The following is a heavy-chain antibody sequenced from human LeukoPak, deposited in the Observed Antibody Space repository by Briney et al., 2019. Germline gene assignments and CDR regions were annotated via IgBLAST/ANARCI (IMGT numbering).Heavy chain of an antibody. Sequence: GSSVKVSCKASEGTFSSYAINWVRQATGQGLEWMGWMNPNSGNTGYAQKFQGRVTITRNTSISTAYMELSSLRSEDTAVYYCARAPRITMVRGVIYWFDPWGQGTLVTVSS. CDR2: MNPNSGNT. D-gene: IGHD3-10*01. CDR3: ARAPRITMVRGVIYWFDP. CDR1: EGTFSSYA. V-gene: IGHV1-8*03. J-gene: IGHJ5*02.